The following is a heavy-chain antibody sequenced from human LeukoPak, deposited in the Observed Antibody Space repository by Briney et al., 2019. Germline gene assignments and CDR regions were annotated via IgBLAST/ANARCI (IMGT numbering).Heavy chain of an antibody. V-gene: IGHV3-48*04. J-gene: IGHJ4*02. D-gene: IGHD3-9*01. Sequence: GGSLRLSCAASGFTFSSYSMNWVRQAPGKGLEWVSYISSGSTIYYADSVKGRFTISRDNAKNSLYLQMNSLRAEDTAVYYCARVGRLYYDILTGYYMAPPDYWGQGTLVTVSS. CDR2: ISSGSTI. CDR3: ARVGRLYYDILTGYYMAPPDY. CDR1: GFTFSSYS.